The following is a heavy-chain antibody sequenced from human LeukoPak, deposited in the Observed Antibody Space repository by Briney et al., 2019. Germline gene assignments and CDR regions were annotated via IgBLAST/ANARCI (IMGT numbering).Heavy chain of an antibody. CDR2: IYYSGST. V-gene: IGHV4-59*01. Sequence: SETLSLTCTVSGGSISSYYWSWIRQPPGKGLEWIGYIYYSGSTNYNPSLKSRVTISVDTSKNQFSLKLSSVTAADTAVYYCARATYYDFWSGYPFDYWGQGTLVTVSS. J-gene: IGHJ4*02. CDR3: ARATYYDFWSGYPFDY. CDR1: GGSISSYY. D-gene: IGHD3-3*01.